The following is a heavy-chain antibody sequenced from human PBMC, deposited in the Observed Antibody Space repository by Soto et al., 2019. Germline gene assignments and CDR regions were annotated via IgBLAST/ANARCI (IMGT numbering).Heavy chain of an antibody. J-gene: IGHJ6*02. Sequence: GGSLRLSCAASGFTFRTYGMHWVRQAPGKGLEWLAVISNNGINKYYADSVKGRFTISRDNSRDTLFLQMNRLRGEDTAIYYCAKVIRADSTSSNFYYYSGLDVWGQGTTVTVSS. D-gene: IGHD6-6*01. CDR1: GFTFRTYG. V-gene: IGHV3-30*18. CDR3: AKVIRADSTSSNFYYYSGLDV. CDR2: ISNNGINK.